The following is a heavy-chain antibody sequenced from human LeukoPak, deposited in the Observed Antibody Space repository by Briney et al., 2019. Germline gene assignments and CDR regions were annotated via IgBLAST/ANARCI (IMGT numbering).Heavy chain of an antibody. CDR3: ARDFAAGCSSTSCHAAFDI. V-gene: IGHV1-18*01. CDR1: GYTFTSYG. D-gene: IGHD2-2*01. Sequence: ASVKVSCKASGYTFTSYGISWVRQAPGQGLEWMGWIRPYNGNTNYAQKLQGRVTMTTDTSTSTAYMELRSLRSDDTAVYYCARDFAAGCSSTSCHAAFDIWGQGTMVTVSS. CDR2: IRPYNGNT. J-gene: IGHJ3*02.